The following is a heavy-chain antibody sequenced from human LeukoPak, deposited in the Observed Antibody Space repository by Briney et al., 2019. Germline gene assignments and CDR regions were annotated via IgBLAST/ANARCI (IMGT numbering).Heavy chain of an antibody. D-gene: IGHD1-1*01. Sequence: PSETLSLTCTVSGYSITSGYYWGWIRQPPGKGLEWIGSFYYSGSTYYNPSLKSRLTISVDTSNNQFSLRLTSVTAADTAVYYCARRRNGVPYYFDYWGQGTLVTVSS. V-gene: IGHV4-38-2*02. J-gene: IGHJ4*02. CDR1: GYSITSGYY. CDR3: ARRRNGVPYYFDY. CDR2: FYYSGST.